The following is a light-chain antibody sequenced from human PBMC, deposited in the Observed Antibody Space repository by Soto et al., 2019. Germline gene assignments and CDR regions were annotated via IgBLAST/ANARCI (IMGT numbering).Light chain of an antibody. J-gene: IGKJ1*01. V-gene: IGKV3-11*01. CDR3: QRHHRT. CDR1: QSVSDY. Sequence: EIVLTQSPATLSLSPGDRATLSCRASQSVSDYLAWYQQKPGQAPRHLIYDASNRATGTPARFSGSGSGTDFTLTISRLDPEDFAVYYCQRHHRTFGQGTKVEIK. CDR2: DAS.